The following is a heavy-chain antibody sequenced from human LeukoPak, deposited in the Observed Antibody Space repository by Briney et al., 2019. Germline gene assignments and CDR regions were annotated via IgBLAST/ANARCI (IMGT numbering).Heavy chain of an antibody. D-gene: IGHD6-19*01. CDR2: IWYDGSKK. CDR1: GFTFSSHG. V-gene: IGHV3-33*07. J-gene: IGHJ4*02. Sequence: GGSLRLSCAASGFTFSSHGMYWVRQAPGKGLEWVALIWYDGSKKYYADSVKGRFTISRDNSKNTLSLQLSSLRVEDTGLYYCARSHSSGWYFDYWGQGILVTASS. CDR3: ARSHSSGWYFDY.